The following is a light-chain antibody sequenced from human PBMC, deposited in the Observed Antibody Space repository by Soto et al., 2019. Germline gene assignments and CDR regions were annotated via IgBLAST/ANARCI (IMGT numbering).Light chain of an antibody. Sequence: DIQMTQSPSTLSASVGDRATITCRASQSISSCLAWYQQKPGKAPKLLIYDASSLASGFPSRLSGSGYGTEFTITISSMKSDDFETYYCQQYNSYSRTFGQGTKVDIK. CDR3: QQYNSYSRT. CDR1: QSISSC. V-gene: IGKV1-5*01. CDR2: DAS. J-gene: IGKJ1*01.